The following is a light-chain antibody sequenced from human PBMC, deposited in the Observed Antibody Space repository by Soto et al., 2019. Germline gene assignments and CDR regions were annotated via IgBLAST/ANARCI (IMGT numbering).Light chain of an antibody. V-gene: IGKV1-5*01. CDR3: QKYNNYPWT. J-gene: IGKJ1*01. CDR1: QSITGW. CDR2: DAS. Sequence: DIQMTQSPSTLSASVGDRVTITCRASQSITGWLAWYQQKPGKAPKLLIYDASILESGVPSRFSGSGSGTEYTITISGLQPDDFATYYCQKYNNYPWTFGQGTKVDNK.